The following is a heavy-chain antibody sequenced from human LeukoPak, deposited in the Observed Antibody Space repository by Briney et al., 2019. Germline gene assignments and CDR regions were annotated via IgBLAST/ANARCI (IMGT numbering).Heavy chain of an antibody. CDR3: ARALRGDLAVAGTGWFDP. V-gene: IGHV4-31*03. Sequence: SQTLSLTCTVSGGSISSGGYYWSWIRQHPGKGLEWIGYIYYSGSTYYNPSLKSRVTISVDTSKNQFSLKLSSVTAADTAVHYCARALRGDLAVAGTGWFDPWGQGTLVTVSS. CDR2: IYYSGST. D-gene: IGHD6-19*01. J-gene: IGHJ5*02. CDR1: GGSISSGGYY.